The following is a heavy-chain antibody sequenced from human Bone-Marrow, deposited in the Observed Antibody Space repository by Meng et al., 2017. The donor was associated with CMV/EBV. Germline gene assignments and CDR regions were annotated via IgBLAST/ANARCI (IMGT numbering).Heavy chain of an antibody. Sequence: ASVKVSCKASGYTFTSYGISLVRQAPGQGLEWMGWISAYNGNTNYAQKLQGRVTMTTDTSTSTAYMELRSLRSDDTAVYYCARDLGPWSSSSLLGDYWGQGTLVTVSS. V-gene: IGHV1-18*01. D-gene: IGHD6-6*01. CDR3: ARDLGPWSSSSLLGDY. J-gene: IGHJ4*02. CDR2: ISAYNGNT. CDR1: GYTFTSYG.